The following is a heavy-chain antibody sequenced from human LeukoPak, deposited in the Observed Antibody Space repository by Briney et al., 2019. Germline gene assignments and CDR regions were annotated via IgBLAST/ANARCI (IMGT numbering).Heavy chain of an antibody. V-gene: IGHV4-30-4*01. CDR2: IYYSGST. Sequence: PSHTLSLTCTVCGGPISSGDYYWSWIRQPPGKGLEWIGYIYYSGSTYYNPSLKGRVTISLDTSKNQFSLKVSSVTAADTAVYYCARVRSGSYYNWGQGTLVTVSS. CDR1: GGPISSGDYY. CDR3: ARVRSGSYYN. J-gene: IGHJ4*02. D-gene: IGHD3-10*01.